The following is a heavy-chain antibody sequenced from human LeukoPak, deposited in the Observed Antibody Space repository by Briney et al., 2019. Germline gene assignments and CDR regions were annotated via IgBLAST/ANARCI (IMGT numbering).Heavy chain of an antibody. D-gene: IGHD5-12*01. V-gene: IGHV3-30*03. Sequence: GGSLRLSSAASGFIFSSYGMHGVRQAPRRGVDGVAVISYDGSNKYYAHSVNGRFTITRDNSKNTLYLQMNSLRAADTAVYYCATDVEGIVASNWFDPWGQGTLATVSS. CDR1: GFIFSSYG. J-gene: IGHJ5*02. CDR3: ATDVEGIVASNWFDP. CDR2: ISYDGSNK.